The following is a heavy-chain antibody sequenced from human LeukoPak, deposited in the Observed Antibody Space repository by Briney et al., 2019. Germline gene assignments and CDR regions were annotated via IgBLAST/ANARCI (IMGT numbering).Heavy chain of an antibody. CDR3: ARRWNYKDAFEI. J-gene: IGHJ3*02. D-gene: IGHD1-7*01. CDR2: INHSGST. CDR1: GGSFSGYY. V-gene: IGHV4-34*01. Sequence: PSETLSLTCAVYGGSFSGYYWSWIRQPPGKGLEWIGEINHSGSTNYNPSLKSRVTISVDTSKNQFSLKLTSVTAADPAVYYCARRWNYKDAFEIWGQGKMVTVSS.